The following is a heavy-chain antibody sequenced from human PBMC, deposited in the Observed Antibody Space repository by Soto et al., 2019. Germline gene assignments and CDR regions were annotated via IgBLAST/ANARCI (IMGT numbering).Heavy chain of an antibody. CDR3: AKGAGGVATWVYFDC. CDR2: ISTSGDST. CDR1: GITFSSYA. Sequence: EVQLLESGGGLVQPGGSLRLSCAASGITFSSYAMSWVRQAPGKGLEWVSAISTSGDSTYYADSVKGRFTISRDNSNNTLYLQMNSLRAEDTAVYYCAKGAGGVATWVYFDCWGQGTLLTVSS. V-gene: IGHV3-23*01. J-gene: IGHJ4*02. D-gene: IGHD5-12*01.